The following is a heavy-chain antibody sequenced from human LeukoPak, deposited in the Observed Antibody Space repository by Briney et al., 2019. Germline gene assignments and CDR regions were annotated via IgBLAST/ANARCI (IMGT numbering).Heavy chain of an antibody. D-gene: IGHD5-18*01. V-gene: IGHV4-39*01. CDR1: GGSISSSSYY. Sequence: SETLSLTRTVSGGSISSSSYYWGWIRQPPGKGLEWIGSIYYSGSTYYNPSLKSRVTISVDTSKNQFSLKLSSVTAADTAEYYCARRRVGYSYGSDFDYWGQGTLVTVSS. CDR2: IYYSGST. CDR3: ARRRVGYSYGSDFDY. J-gene: IGHJ4*02.